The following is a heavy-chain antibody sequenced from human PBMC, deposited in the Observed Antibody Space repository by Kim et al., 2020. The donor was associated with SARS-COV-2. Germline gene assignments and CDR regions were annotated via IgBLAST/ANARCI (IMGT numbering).Heavy chain of an antibody. Sequence: GGSLRLSCAASGFTFSSYGMHWVRQAPGKGLEWVAVISYDGSNKYYADSVKGRFTISRDNSKNTLYLQMNSLRAEDTAVYYCAKGDSSGYYLDYWGQGTLVTVSS. V-gene: IGHV3-30*18. CDR3: AKGDSSGYYLDY. CDR2: ISYDGSNK. D-gene: IGHD3-22*01. J-gene: IGHJ4*02. CDR1: GFTFSSYG.